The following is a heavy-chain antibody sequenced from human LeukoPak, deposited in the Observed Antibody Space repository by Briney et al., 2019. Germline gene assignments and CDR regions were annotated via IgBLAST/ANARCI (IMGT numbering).Heavy chain of an antibody. CDR2: IIPIFGTA. CDR1: GGTFSSYA. Sequence: SVKVSCRASGGTFSSYAISWVRQAPGQGPEWMGGIIPIFGTANYAQKFQGRVTITADESTSTAYMELSSLRSEDTAVYYCASPLSDYGDYEGVFDYWGQGTLVTVSS. D-gene: IGHD4-17*01. CDR3: ASPLSDYGDYEGVFDY. V-gene: IGHV1-69*01. J-gene: IGHJ4*02.